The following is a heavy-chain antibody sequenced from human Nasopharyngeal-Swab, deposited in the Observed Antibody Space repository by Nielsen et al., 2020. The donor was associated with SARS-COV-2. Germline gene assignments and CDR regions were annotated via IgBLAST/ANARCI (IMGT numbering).Heavy chain of an antibody. J-gene: IGHJ4*02. Sequence: SETLSLTCTVSGGSISSYYWSWIRQPPGKGLEWIGYIYYSGSTNYNPSLKSRVTISVDTSKNQFSLKLSPVTAADTAVYYCARAPRGTIFGVVTNFDYWGQGTLVTVSS. CDR1: GGSISSYY. CDR3: ARAPRGTIFGVVTNFDY. CDR2: IYYSGST. D-gene: IGHD3-3*01. V-gene: IGHV4-59*01.